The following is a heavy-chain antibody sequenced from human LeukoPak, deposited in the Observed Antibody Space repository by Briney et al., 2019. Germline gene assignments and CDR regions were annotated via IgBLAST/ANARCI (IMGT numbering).Heavy chain of an antibody. V-gene: IGHV4-59*01. CDR1: GGSISSYY. Sequence: SETLSLTCTVSGGSISSYYWSWIRQPPGKGLEWIGYIYYSGSTNYNPSLKSRVTISVDTSKNQFSLKLSSVTAADTAVYYCARGLGYCGGDCSAFDIRGQGTMVTVSS. CDR2: IYYSGST. CDR3: ARGLGYCGGDCSAFDI. D-gene: IGHD2-21*02. J-gene: IGHJ3*02.